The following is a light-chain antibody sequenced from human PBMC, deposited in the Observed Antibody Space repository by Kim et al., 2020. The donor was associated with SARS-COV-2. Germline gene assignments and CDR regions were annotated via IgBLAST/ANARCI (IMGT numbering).Light chain of an antibody. Sequence: PGERATLSCRASQTVSNNYLAWYQHKPGQAPRLLIFGASSRATGIPDGFSGSGSETDFTLTIGSLEPEDFAVYYCQQYGTPPLTFGGGTKV. CDR1: QTVSNNY. V-gene: IGKV3-20*01. CDR2: GAS. CDR3: QQYGTPPLT. J-gene: IGKJ4*01.